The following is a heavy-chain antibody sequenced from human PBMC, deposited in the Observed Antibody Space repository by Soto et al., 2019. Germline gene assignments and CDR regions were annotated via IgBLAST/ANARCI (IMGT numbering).Heavy chain of an antibody. CDR1: GFTFSSYG. Sequence: GGSLRLSCAGSGFTFSSYGMHWVRQAPGKGLEWVAVIWYDGSNKYYADSVKGRFTISRDNSKNTLYLQMNSLRAEDTAVYYCARELGYCSGGSCYSSYYYYYYGMDVWGQGTTVTVSS. D-gene: IGHD2-15*01. CDR2: IWYDGSNK. V-gene: IGHV3-33*01. CDR3: ARELGYCSGGSCYSSYYYYYYGMDV. J-gene: IGHJ6*02.